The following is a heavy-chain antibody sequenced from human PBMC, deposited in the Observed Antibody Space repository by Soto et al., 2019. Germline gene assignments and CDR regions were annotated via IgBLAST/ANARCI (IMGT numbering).Heavy chain of an antibody. CDR1: WFTLDDYA. J-gene: IGHJ4*02. CDR2: ISSSSSYI. D-gene: IGHD4-17*01. CDR3: VRDPITYIRDYEPSYFDY. Sequence: GRSIRLCCAASWFTLDDYAVHGVRKAPGKGLEWVSSISSSSSYIYCADSVKGRFTISRDNSKNTLYLQMNSLRSADTAVYYCVRDPITYIRDYEPSYFDYRGQGTPVTVPS. V-gene: IGHV3-21*01.